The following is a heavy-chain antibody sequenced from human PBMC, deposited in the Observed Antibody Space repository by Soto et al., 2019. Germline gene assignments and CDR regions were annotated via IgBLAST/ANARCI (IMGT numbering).Heavy chain of an antibody. CDR1: GFTFRSYA. CDR3: AKDYYDSSGPRGFDY. D-gene: IGHD3-22*01. V-gene: IGHV3-23*01. Sequence: GGALRISCAASGFTFRSYAMSWVRPAPAKGLEWLSGISGSVGNTFYSDSVKGRFTISRDYSENTLYRQMNSLRAEETAVYYCAKDYYDSSGPRGFDYWGQGSLVTVSS. J-gene: IGHJ4*02. CDR2: ISGSVGNT.